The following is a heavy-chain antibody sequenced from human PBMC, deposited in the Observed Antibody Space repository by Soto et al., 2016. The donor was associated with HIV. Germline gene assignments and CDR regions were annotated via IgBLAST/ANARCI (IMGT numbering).Heavy chain of an antibody. V-gene: IGHV1-8*03. J-gene: IGHJ5*02. CDR3: AAFGYYDSGPKWGWFDP. CDR2: MNPNSGNT. D-gene: IGHD3-10*01. CDR1: GYTFTGYY. Sequence: QVQLVQSGAEVKNPGASVKVSCKASGYTFTGYYMHWVRQAPGQGLEWMGWMNPNSGNTGYSQKFQGRVTLTRNTSINTAYMELSSLRSEDTAVYYCAAFGYYDSGPKWGWFDPWGQGTLVTVSP.